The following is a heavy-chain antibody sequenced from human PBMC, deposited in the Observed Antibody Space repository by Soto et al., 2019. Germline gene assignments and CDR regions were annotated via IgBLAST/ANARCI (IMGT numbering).Heavy chain of an antibody. CDR1: GYTFASHY. D-gene: IGHD2-15*01. CDR3: ARDREIVVVVAASNEMDV. J-gene: IGHJ6*02. Sequence: GASVKVSCKASGYTFASHYFHWGRQAPGRGLEWMGIINPSGGGTSYAQKFQGRLTMTRDTSTSTVYMELSSLRSEDTAVYYCARDREIVVVVAASNEMDVWGQGPTVTVSS. CDR2: INPSGGGT. V-gene: IGHV1-46*01.